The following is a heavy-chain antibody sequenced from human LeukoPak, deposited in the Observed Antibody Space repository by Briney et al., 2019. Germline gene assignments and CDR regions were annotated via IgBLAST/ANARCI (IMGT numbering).Heavy chain of an antibody. D-gene: IGHD3-3*01. CDR2: IDHAGSI. CDR1: NGPLTGYF. Sequence: SETLSLTCAVYNGPLTGYFWSWVRQSPGKGLEWIGEIDHAGSISYNPSLKSRVIVSRETSRKQFSLKLSSVTAADSAVYYCTVNYDFCGGQGTLVTVSS. V-gene: IGHV4-34*01. J-gene: IGHJ4*02. CDR3: TVNYDFC.